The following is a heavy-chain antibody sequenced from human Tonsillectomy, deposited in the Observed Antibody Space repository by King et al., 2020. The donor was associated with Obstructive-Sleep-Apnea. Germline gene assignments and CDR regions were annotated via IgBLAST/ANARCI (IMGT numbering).Heavy chain of an antibody. V-gene: IGHV5-10-1*03. CDR1: GYSFTAYW. J-gene: IGHJ5*02. CDR2: IDPSDSHT. CDR3: VRDQWP. Sequence: VQLVQSGAEVKKPGESLRVSCRASGYSFTAYWITWVRQMPGKGLEWMGRIDPSDSHTIYSPSFEGHVTFSADKFITTAYLQWNSLKASDTAIYYCVRDQWPWGQGTQVTVSS. D-gene: IGHD6-19*01.